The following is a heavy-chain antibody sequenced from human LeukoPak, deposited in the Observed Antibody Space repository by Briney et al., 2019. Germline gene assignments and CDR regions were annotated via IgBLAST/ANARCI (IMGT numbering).Heavy chain of an antibody. J-gene: IGHJ4*02. D-gene: IGHD2-2*01. CDR2: IYSGGRT. CDR1: GFTVSSNY. V-gene: IGHV3-53*01. Sequence: PGGSLRLSCAASGFTVSSNYMSWVRQAPGKGLEWVSVIYSGGRTYYADSVKGRFTISRDNSKNTLYLQMNSLRAEDTAVYYCAREADCSSTSCYAPYFDYWGQGTLVTVSS. CDR3: AREADCSSTSCYAPYFDY.